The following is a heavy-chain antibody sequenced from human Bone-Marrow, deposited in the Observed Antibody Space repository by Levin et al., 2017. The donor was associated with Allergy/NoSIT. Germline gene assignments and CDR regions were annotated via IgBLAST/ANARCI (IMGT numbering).Heavy chain of an antibody. J-gene: IGHJ4*02. Sequence: GGSLRLSCAASGFTFSSYAMHWVRQAPGKGLEWVAVISYDGSNKYYADSVKGRFTISRDNSKNTLYLQMNSLRAEDTAVYYCARDKGDGYNWMVSLLPDYWGQGTLVTVSS. D-gene: IGHD5-24*01. CDR1: GFTFSSYA. CDR3: ARDKGDGYNWMVSLLPDY. CDR2: ISYDGSNK. V-gene: IGHV3-30-3*01.